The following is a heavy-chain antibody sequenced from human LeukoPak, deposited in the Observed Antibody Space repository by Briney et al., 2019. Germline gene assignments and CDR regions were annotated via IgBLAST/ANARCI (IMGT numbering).Heavy chain of an antibody. J-gene: IGHJ4*02. V-gene: IGHV3-11*01. D-gene: IGHD5-24*01. CDR3: ARDRPVEMATPPDY. Sequence: GGSLRLSCAASGFTFSDYYMSWIRKAPGKGLEWVSYISSSGSTIYYADSVKGRFTISRDNAKNSLYLQMNSLRAEDTAVYYCARDRPVEMATPPDYWGQGTLVTVSS. CDR2: ISSSGSTI. CDR1: GFTFSDYY.